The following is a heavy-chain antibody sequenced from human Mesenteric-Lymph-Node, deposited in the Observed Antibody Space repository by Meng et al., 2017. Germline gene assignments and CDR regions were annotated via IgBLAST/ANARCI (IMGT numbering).Heavy chain of an antibody. CDR3: ARVMPLDIGWYREPFDY. CDR2: INWKGSST. Sequence: GESLKISCAASGFTFDDFGMSWVRQSPGKGLEWVASINWKGSSTGYADSVKGRFSISRDNAKNSLFLQMNSLRAEDTAVYYCARVMPLDIGWYREPFDYWGQGTLVTVSS. J-gene: IGHJ4*02. D-gene: IGHD6-19*01. V-gene: IGHV3-20*04. CDR1: GFTFDDFG.